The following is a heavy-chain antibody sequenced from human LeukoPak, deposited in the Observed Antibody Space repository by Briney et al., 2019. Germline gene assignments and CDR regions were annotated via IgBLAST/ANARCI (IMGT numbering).Heavy chain of an antibody. CDR1: GFIFTAYS. Sequence: GGSLRLSCAASGFIFTAYSMNWVRQAPGKGLEWVSYISSSGSTIYYADSVKGRFTISRDNAKNSHSLQMNSLRAEDTAIYYCASGILEGEYDSWGQGTLVIVSS. V-gene: IGHV3-48*04. CDR3: ASGILEGEYDS. J-gene: IGHJ4*02. D-gene: IGHD3-9*01. CDR2: ISSSGSTI.